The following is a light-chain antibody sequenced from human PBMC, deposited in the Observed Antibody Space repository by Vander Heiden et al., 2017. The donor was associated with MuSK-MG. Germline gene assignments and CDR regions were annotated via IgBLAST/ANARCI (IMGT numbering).Light chain of an antibody. V-gene: IGKV1-5*03. CDR1: QSISPW. Sequence: DIQMTQSPSTLSASVGDRVTITCRASQSISPWLAWYQQKPGKAPKLLIYKASSLESGVPSRFSGSGSGTEFTLTISSLQPDDFATYYCQQYNSYSQTFGQGTKVEIK. CDR3: QQYNSYSQT. J-gene: IGKJ1*01. CDR2: KAS.